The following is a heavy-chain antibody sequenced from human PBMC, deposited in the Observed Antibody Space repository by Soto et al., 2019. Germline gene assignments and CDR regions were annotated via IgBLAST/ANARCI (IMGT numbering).Heavy chain of an antibody. CDR1: GFTFSSYA. Sequence: PGGSLRLSCAASGFTFSSYAMSWVRQAPGKGLEWVSAISGSGGSTYYADSVKGRFTISRDNSKNTLYLQMNSLRAEDTAVYYCAKSTIFGVVINYFDYWGQGTMVTVYS. CDR3: AKSTIFGVVINYFDY. J-gene: IGHJ4*02. V-gene: IGHV3-23*01. CDR2: ISGSGGST. D-gene: IGHD3-3*01.